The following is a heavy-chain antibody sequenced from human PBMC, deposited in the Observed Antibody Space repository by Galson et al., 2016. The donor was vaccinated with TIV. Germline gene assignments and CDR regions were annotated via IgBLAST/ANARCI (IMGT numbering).Heavy chain of an antibody. CDR1: GFTFDDFV. CDR3: SRGILGVHTVAFDV. CDR2: RTWNGNEI. J-gene: IGHJ3*01. V-gene: IGHV3-9*01. Sequence: SLRLSCAASGFTFDDFVMHWVRQAPGKGLEWVSGRTWNGNEIGYADSVRGRFTISRDSATNSLYLQMNSLRPEDTALYFCSRGILGVHTVAFDVWGQGTMVTVS. D-gene: IGHD1-26*01.